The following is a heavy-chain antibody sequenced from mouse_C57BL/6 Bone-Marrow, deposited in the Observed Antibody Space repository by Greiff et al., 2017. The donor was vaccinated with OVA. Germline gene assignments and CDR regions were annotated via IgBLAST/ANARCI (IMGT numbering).Heavy chain of an antibody. V-gene: IGHV10-3*01. CDR3: VGWLQEAMDY. CDR2: IRSKSSNYAT. CDR1: GFTFNTYA. D-gene: IGHD2-3*01. Sequence: EVKLVESGGGLVQPKGSLKLSCAASGFTFNTYAMHWVRQAPGKGLELVARIRSKSSNYATYYAYSLKDRFTISRDDSQSMLYLQMNNLKTEDTAMYYCVGWLQEAMDYWGQGTSVTVSS. J-gene: IGHJ4*01.